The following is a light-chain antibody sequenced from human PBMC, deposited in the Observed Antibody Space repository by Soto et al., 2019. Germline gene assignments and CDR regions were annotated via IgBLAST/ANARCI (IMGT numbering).Light chain of an antibody. Sequence: DIQMTQSPSSLSAYVGDRVTITCRASQDISHYLAWYQQKPGKVPKLLIYAASTLQSGVPSRFSGSGSGTDFTLTISSLQPEDVATYYCQKYDSAPLTFGPGTKVHIK. CDR2: AAS. J-gene: IGKJ3*01. CDR3: QKYDSAPLT. V-gene: IGKV1-27*01. CDR1: QDISHY.